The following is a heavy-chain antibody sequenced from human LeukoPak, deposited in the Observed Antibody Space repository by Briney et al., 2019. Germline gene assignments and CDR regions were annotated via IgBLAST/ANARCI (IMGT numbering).Heavy chain of an antibody. Sequence: GGSLRLSCAASGFIFSSYWMHWVRQAPGKGLVWVSRIKRDGSSTSYADSVKGRFTISRDNAKNTLHLQMNSLRAEATAVYYCARVGAVAGGFDIWGQGTMVTVSS. D-gene: IGHD6-19*01. CDR2: IKRDGSST. J-gene: IGHJ3*02. CDR1: GFIFSSYW. V-gene: IGHV3-74*01. CDR3: ARVGAVAGGFDI.